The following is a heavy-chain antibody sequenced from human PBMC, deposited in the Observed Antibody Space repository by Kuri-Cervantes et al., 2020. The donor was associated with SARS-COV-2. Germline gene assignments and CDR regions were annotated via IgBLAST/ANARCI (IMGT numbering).Heavy chain of an antibody. Sequence: GGSLKISCTASGFTFGDYAMSWVRQAPGKGLEWVGFIRSKAYGGTTEYAASVKGRFTISRDDSKSIAYLQMNSLKTEDTAVYYCARVRSLIVNNAFDIWGQGTMVTVSS. CDR1: GFTFGDYA. V-gene: IGHV3-49*04. J-gene: IGHJ3*02. CDR2: IRSKAYGGTT. CDR3: ARVRSLIVNNAFDI. D-gene: IGHD2-21*01.